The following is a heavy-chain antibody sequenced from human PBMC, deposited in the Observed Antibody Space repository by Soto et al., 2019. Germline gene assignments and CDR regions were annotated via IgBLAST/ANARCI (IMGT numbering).Heavy chain of an antibody. Sequence: QVQLVQSGAEVKKPGSSVKVSCKASGGTFSSYTISWVRQAPGQGLEWMGRIIPILGIANYAQKFQGRVTITADKSTGTAYMELSSLRSEDTAVYYCARGRGAYCSGGSCYSEADYYYYMDVWGKGTTVTVSS. CDR2: IIPILGIA. D-gene: IGHD2-15*01. V-gene: IGHV1-69*02. CDR3: ARGRGAYCSGGSCYSEADYYYYMDV. CDR1: GGTFSSYT. J-gene: IGHJ6*03.